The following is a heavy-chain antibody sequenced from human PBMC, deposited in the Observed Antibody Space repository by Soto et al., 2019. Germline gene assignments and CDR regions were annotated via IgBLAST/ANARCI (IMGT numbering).Heavy chain of an antibody. V-gene: IGHV1-69*10. CDR2: ITPTLGVA. CDR3: RRGPAQYDP. D-gene: IGHD2-2*01. J-gene: IGHJ5*02. CDR1: GGSFSSLV. Sequence: GASVKVSCKASGGSFSSLVISWLRQAPGQGPEWLGGITPTLGVANFAQKFQDRATNTENESTNKAYMELSSLRSEDTAVYYPRRGPAQYDPCDKGTLV.